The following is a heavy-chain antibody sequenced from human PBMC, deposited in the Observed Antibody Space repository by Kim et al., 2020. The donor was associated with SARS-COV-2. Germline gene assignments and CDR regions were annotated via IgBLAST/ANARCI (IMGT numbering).Heavy chain of an antibody. D-gene: IGHD6-6*01. J-gene: IGHJ4*02. Sequence: YYTPPPTSRLTISLDTSKNQFSLKLSSVTAADTAVYYCATSYSSSSGRDCWGQGTLVTVSS. V-gene: IGHV4-30-2*04. CDR3: ATSYSSSSGRDC.